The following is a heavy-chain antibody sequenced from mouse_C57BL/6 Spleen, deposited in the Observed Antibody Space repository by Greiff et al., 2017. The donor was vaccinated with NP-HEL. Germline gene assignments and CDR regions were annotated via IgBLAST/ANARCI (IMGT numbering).Heavy chain of an antibody. V-gene: IGHV5-16*01. CDR2: INYDGSST. Sequence: EVKLVESEGGLVQPGSSMKLSCTASGFTFSDYYMAWVRQVPETGLEWVANINYDGSSTYYLDSLKSRFIISRDNAKNILNLQMSSLKSEDTATYYCARDGYGSSYGYFDVWGTGTTVTVSS. J-gene: IGHJ1*03. CDR1: GFTFSDYY. CDR3: ARDGYGSSYGYFDV. D-gene: IGHD1-1*01.